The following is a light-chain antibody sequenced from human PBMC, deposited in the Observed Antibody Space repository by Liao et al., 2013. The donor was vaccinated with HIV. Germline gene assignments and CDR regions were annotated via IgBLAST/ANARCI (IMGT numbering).Light chain of an antibody. J-gene: IGLJ1*01. Sequence: SYELTQPPSVSVSPGQTASVTCSGDYLGDKYASWYQQKPGQSPVLVIYQDNKRPSGIPERFSGSNSGNTATLTISGTQAMDEADYYCQAWDSSFYVFGTGTKVTVL. V-gene: IGLV3-1*01. CDR3: QAWDSSFYV. CDR1: YLGDKY. CDR2: QDN.